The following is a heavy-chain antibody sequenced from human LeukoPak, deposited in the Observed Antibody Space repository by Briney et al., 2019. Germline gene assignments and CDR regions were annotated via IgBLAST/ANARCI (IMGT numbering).Heavy chain of an antibody. J-gene: IGHJ4*02. CDR1: GYTFTSYG. CDR2: INAYNGNT. D-gene: IGHD3-10*01. Sequence: GASVKVSCKASGYTFTSYGMNWVRQAPGQRLEWMGWINAYNGNTNYAQKLQGRVTMTTDTSTSTAYMELRSLRSDDTAVYYCARDGRVLVRGVPLDYWGQGTLVTVSS. V-gene: IGHV1-18*01. CDR3: ARDGRVLVRGVPLDY.